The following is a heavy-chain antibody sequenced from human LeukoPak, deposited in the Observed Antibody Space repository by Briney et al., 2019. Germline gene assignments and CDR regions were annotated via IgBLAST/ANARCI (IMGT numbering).Heavy chain of an antibody. J-gene: IGHJ4*02. V-gene: IGHV3-23*01. CDR1: GFTFSSYA. D-gene: IGHD6-13*01. CDR3: ARDQAHSSSWYVVIDY. CDR2: ISGSGAST. Sequence: GGSLRLSCAASGFTFSSYAMSWVRQAPGKGLEWVSAISGSGASTYYADSVKGRFTVSRDNSKNTLYLQMNSLRAEDMAVYYCARDQAHSSSWYVVIDYWGQGSLVTVSS.